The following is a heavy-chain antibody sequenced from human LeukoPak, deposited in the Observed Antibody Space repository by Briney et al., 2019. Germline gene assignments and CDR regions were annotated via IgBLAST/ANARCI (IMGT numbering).Heavy chain of an antibody. J-gene: IGHJ6*02. D-gene: IGHD3-22*01. Sequence: ASVKASCKASGYTFTSYGISWVRQAPGQGLEWMGWISAYNGNTNYAQKLQGRVTMTTDTSTSTAYMELRSLRSDDTAVYYCASDYYYDSSGPSPYGMDVWGQGTTVTVSS. CDR1: GYTFTSYG. CDR2: ISAYNGNT. V-gene: IGHV1-18*01. CDR3: ASDYYYDSSGPSPYGMDV.